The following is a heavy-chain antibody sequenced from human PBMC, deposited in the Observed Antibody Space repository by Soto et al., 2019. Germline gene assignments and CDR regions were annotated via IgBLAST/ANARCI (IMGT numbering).Heavy chain of an antibody. CDR1: GDSYSISTYS. CDR3: AGMPYTSGLRFDP. J-gene: IGHJ5*02. D-gene: IGHD6-19*01. Sequence: SETLSLTCNMSGDSYSISTYSWSWIRQPPGKALQWIGFIYQGGVTSYNPSLASRVSISLDRSNNQCSLKLKSVTAADTAVYFCAGMPYTSGLRFDPWGPGTLVTVPQ. CDR2: IYQGGVT. V-gene: IGHV4-30-2*01.